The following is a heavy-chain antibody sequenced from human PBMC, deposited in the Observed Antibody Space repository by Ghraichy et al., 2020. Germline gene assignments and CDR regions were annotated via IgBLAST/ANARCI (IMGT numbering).Heavy chain of an antibody. CDR3: ATAGNYRFDY. CDR1: GLTFSSTW. CDR2: MDGDGRTI. D-gene: IGHD1-7*01. V-gene: IGHV3-74*01. J-gene: IGHJ4*02. Sequence: SCAASGLTFSSTWMHWVRQAPGKGLVWVSRMDGDGRTINYADSVKGRFTISRDNAKNTLYLHMNSLGAEDTAVYYCATAGNYRFDYWGQGTPVTVSS.